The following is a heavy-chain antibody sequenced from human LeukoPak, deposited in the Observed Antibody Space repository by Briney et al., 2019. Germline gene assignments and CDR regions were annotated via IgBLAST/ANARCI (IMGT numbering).Heavy chain of an antibody. CDR1: GGSFSGYY. V-gene: IGHV4-34*01. CDR3: ARGSGYFRVDY. Sequence: SETLSLTCAVYGGSFSGYYWSWIRQPPGKGLEWIGEINHSGSTNYNPSLKSRVTISVDTSKNQFSLKLSSVTAADTAVYYCARGSGYFRVDYWGQGTLVTVSS. J-gene: IGHJ4*02. CDR2: INHSGST. D-gene: IGHD3-22*01.